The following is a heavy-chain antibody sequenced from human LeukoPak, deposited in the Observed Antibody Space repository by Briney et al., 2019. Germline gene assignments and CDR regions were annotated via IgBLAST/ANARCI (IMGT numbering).Heavy chain of an antibody. CDR2: INPNSGGT. Sequence: SVKVSCKASGYTFTGYYMHWVRQAPGQGLEWMGWINPNSGGTNYAQKFQGRVTMTRDTSISTAYMELSRLRSDDTAVYYCARGGICSSTSCYGSWFDPWGQGTLVTVSP. CDR1: GYTFTGYY. J-gene: IGHJ5*02. D-gene: IGHD2-2*01. V-gene: IGHV1-2*02. CDR3: ARGGICSSTSCYGSWFDP.